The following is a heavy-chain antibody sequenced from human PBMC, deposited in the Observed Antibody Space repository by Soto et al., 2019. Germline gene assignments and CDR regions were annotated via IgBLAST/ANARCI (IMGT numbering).Heavy chain of an antibody. CDR3: ARDDSLGMDV. V-gene: IGHV3-48*03. J-gene: IGHJ6*02. CDR1: GFTFRSYE. CDR2: ISSSGSTI. Sequence: PGGSLRLSCAASGFTFRSYEINWVRQAPGKGLEWVSYISSSGSTIYYADSVKGRFTISRDNAKNSLYLQMNSLRAEDTAVYYCARDDSLGMDVWGQGTTVTVSS.